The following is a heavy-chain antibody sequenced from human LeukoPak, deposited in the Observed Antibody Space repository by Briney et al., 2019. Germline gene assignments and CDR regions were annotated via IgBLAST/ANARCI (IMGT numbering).Heavy chain of an antibody. CDR1: GCSFTSYW. J-gene: IGHJ4*02. Sequence: GDSLKISCATSGCSFTSYWIAWVRQMPGQGLEWMGIVYPSDSDTRYSPSFQGHVTIPADKSINTAYLQWSSLKASDTAMYYCARPRRTLYGDATDFDYWGQGTLLTVSS. D-gene: IGHD4-17*01. CDR2: VYPSDSDT. CDR3: ARPRRTLYGDATDFDY. V-gene: IGHV5-51*01.